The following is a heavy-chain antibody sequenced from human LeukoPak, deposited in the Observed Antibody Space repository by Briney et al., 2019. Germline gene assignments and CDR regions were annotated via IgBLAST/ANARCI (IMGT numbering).Heavy chain of an antibody. Sequence: PSETLSLTCTVSGGSISSGGYYWSWIRQHPGKGLEWIGYIYYSGSTNYNPSLKSRVTISVDTSKNQFSLKLSSVTAADTAVYYCASRNYDFWSGWSHGSNDAFDIWGQGTMVTVSS. CDR2: IYYSGST. V-gene: IGHV4-61*08. D-gene: IGHD3-3*01. J-gene: IGHJ3*02. CDR1: GGSISSGGYY. CDR3: ASRNYDFWSGWSHGSNDAFDI.